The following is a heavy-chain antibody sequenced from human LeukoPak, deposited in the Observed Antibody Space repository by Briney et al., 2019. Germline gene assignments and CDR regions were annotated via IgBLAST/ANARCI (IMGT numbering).Heavy chain of an antibody. J-gene: IGHJ6*03. CDR1: GGSISSSSYY. CDR2: IYYSGST. Sequence: PSETLSLTCTVSGGSISSSSYYWGWIRQPPGKGLEGIGSIYYSGSTYYNPPLKSRVTISVDTSKNQFSLKLSSVTAADTAVYYCARPATPGVFYYYMDVWGKGTTVTVSS. CDR3: ARPATPGVFYYYMDV. D-gene: IGHD6-13*01. V-gene: IGHV4-39*01.